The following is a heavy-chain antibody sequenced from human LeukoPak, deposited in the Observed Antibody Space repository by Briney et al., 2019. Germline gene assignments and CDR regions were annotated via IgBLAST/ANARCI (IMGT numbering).Heavy chain of an antibody. J-gene: IGHJ4*02. CDR3: ARRAGYYDGFDY. CDR1: GGSISSYY. CDR2: IYYSGST. V-gene: IGHV4-59*01. Sequence: PSETLSLTCTVSGGSISSYYWSWIRQPPGRGLEWIGYIYYSGSTNYNPSLKSRVTISVDTSKNQFSLKLSSVTAADTAGYYCARRAGYYDGFDYWGQGTLVTVSS. D-gene: IGHD3-9*01.